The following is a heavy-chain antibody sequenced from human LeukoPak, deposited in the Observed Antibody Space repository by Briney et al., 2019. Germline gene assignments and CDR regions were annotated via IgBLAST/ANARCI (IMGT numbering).Heavy chain of an antibody. J-gene: IGHJ4*02. CDR3: TRDLHDFWSGSLDYFDY. V-gene: IGHV3-49*03. D-gene: IGHD3-3*01. CDR1: GFTFGDYA. Sequence: GGSLRLSCTASGFTFGDYAMSWFRQAPGKGLEWVGFIRSKAYGWTTEYAASVKGRFTISRDDSKSIAYLQMNSLKTEDTAVYYCTRDLHDFWSGSLDYFDYWGQGNLVTVSS. CDR2: IRSKAYGWTT.